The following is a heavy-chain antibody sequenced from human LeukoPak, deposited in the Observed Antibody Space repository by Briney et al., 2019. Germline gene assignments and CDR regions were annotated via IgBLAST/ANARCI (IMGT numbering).Heavy chain of an antibody. CDR1: GGTFSSYA. J-gene: IGHJ1*01. CDR2: IIPIFGTA. D-gene: IGHD4-23*01. Sequence: ASVKGSCKASGGTFSSYAISWVRQAPGQGLEWMGGIIPIFGTANYAQKFQGRVTITADESTSTAYMELRSLRSDDTAVYYCARDKAVTTEVTQHFQHWGQGTLVTVSS. CDR3: ARDKAVTTEVTQHFQH. V-gene: IGHV1-69*13.